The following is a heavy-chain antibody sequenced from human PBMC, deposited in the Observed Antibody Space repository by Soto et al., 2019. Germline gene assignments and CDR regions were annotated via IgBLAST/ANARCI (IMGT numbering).Heavy chain of an antibody. V-gene: IGHV1-18*01. CDR1: GYTFTSYG. Sequence: ASVKVSCKASGYTFTSYGISWVRQAPGQGLEWMGWISVYNGNTNYAQELQGRVTMTTDTSTSTAYMELRSLRSDDTAVFYCARVTSSWFGYFDFWGQGTLVTVSS. CDR2: ISVYNGNT. J-gene: IGHJ4*02. D-gene: IGHD6-13*01. CDR3: ARVTSSWFGYFDF.